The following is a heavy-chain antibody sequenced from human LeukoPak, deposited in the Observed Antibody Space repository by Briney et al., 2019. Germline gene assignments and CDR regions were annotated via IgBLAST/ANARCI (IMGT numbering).Heavy chain of an antibody. J-gene: IGHJ4*02. Sequence: PSETLSLTCTVSGGSISSGGYYWSWIRQPPGKGLEWIGYIYHSGSTYYNPSLKSRVTISVDRSRNQFSLKLSSVTAADTAVYYCARSAHYDSSGYEGYWGQGTLVTVSS. CDR3: ARSAHYDSSGYEGY. D-gene: IGHD3-22*01. V-gene: IGHV4-30-2*01. CDR1: GGSISSGGYY. CDR2: IYHSGST.